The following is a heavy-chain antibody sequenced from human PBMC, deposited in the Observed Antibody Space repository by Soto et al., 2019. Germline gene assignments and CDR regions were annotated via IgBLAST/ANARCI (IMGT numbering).Heavy chain of an antibody. V-gene: IGHV1-3*01. CDR3: ARGGVVTYYYYYYGMDV. CDR1: GYTFTSYA. J-gene: IGHJ6*02. Sequence: GASVKVSFKACGYTFTSYAMHWLRQAPGQRLEWMGWINAGNGNTKYSQKFQGRVTITRDTSASTAYMELSSLRSEDTAVYYCARGGVVTYYYYYYGMDVWGQGTTVTVSS. D-gene: IGHD3-3*01. CDR2: INAGNGNT.